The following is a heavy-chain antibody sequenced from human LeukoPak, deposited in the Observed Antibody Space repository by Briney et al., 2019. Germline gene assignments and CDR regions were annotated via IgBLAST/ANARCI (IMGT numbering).Heavy chain of an antibody. J-gene: IGHJ4*02. CDR3: ARDQRGRVGGYSYGIFDY. Sequence: ASVKVSCTASGYTFTSYGISWVRQAPGQGLGWMGWISAYNGNTNYAQKLQGRVTMTTDTPTSTAYMELKSLRSDDTAVYYCARDQRGRVGGYSYGIFDYWGQGTLVTVSS. CDR2: ISAYNGNT. V-gene: IGHV1-18*01. D-gene: IGHD5-18*01. CDR1: GYTFTSYG.